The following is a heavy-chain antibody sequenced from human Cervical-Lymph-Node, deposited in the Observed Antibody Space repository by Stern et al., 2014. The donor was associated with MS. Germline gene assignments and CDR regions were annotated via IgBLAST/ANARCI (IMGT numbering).Heavy chain of an antibody. Sequence: QVQLVESGPGLVRPSQTLSLTCIVSGDSINSGNYYWTWIRQPAGKGLEWIGRTYVSGITNHTPSLKRRVTISVAPPKNQFSLERRCVTAADTAVYYCARDRIVLVRGRSWSDTWGQGTLVTVSS. V-gene: IGHV4-61*02. CDR3: ARDRIVLVRGRSWSDT. J-gene: IGHJ5*02. CDR1: GDSINSGNYY. D-gene: IGHD3-10*01. CDR2: TYVSGIT.